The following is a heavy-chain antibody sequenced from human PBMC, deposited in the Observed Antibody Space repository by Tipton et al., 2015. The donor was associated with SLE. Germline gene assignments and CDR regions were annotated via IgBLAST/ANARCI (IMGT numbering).Heavy chain of an antibody. Sequence: SLRLSCAASGFTFDDYAMHWVRQAPGKGLEWVSLISGDGGSTYYADSVKGRFTISRDNSKNSLYLQMNSLRTEDTALYYCAKAPGDGYKPRGAFDIWGQGTMVTVSS. CDR3: AKAPGDGYKPRGAFDI. J-gene: IGHJ3*02. CDR2: ISGDGGST. CDR1: GFTFDDYA. D-gene: IGHD5-24*01. V-gene: IGHV3-43*02.